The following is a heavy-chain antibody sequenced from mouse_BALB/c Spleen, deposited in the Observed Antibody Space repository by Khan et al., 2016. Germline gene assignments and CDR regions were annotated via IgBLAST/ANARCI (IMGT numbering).Heavy chain of an antibody. CDR1: GFTFSSYG. CDR3: ARDAGAMDH. CDR2: INSYGDST. J-gene: IGHJ4*01. V-gene: IGHV5-6-3*01. Sequence: EVELVESGGGLMQPGGSLKLSCAASGFTFSSYGMSWFRQTPDQRLELVATINSYGDSTYYPDSVKGRFTISLDNAKNTSYLHMSSRRSEDTAMYYCARDAGAMDHWGQGASVTVSS.